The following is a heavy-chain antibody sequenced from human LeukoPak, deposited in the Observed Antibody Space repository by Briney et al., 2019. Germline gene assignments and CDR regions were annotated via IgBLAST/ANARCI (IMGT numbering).Heavy chain of an antibody. Sequence: PSETLSLTCTVSGGSISSYYWSWIRQPPGKGLEWSGYIYYSGSTNYNPSLKSRVTISVDTSKNQFSLKLSSVTAADTAVYYCARGAAYYYGSGSYLTFDYWGQGTLVTVSS. D-gene: IGHD3-10*01. CDR3: ARGAAYYYGSGSYLTFDY. V-gene: IGHV4-59*01. CDR2: IYYSGST. J-gene: IGHJ4*02. CDR1: GGSISSYY.